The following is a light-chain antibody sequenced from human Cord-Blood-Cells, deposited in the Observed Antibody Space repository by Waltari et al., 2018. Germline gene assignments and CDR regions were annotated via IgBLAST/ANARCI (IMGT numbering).Light chain of an antibody. V-gene: IGKV1-39*01. CDR3: QQSYSTPPYT. J-gene: IGKJ2*01. Sequence: DIQMTQSPSFLSASVGDRVTITCRVNQSICSYLNWYQQKPGKAPKLLIYAASSLQSRVPSRFSGSGSGTDFTLTISSLQPEDFATYYCQQSYSTPPYTFGQGTKLEIK. CDR2: AAS. CDR1: QSICSY.